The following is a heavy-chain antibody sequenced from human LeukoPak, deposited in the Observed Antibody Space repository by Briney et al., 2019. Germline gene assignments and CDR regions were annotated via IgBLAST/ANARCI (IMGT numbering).Heavy chain of an antibody. D-gene: IGHD5-18*01. J-gene: IGHJ4*02. V-gene: IGHV3-48*01. CDR3: ARMGYGRYFDY. CDR1: GFSFSSYN. CDR2: ISSTGSTI. Sequence: GGSLRLSCAGSGFSFSSYNMNWVRQAPGKGLEWVSYISSTGSTIYYADSVKGRFTISRDTAKNSLYLQMNSLRAEDTALYYCARMGYGRYFDYWGQGTLVTVSS.